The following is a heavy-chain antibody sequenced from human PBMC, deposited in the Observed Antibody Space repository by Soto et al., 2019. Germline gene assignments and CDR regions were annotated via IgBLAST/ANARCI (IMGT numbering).Heavy chain of an antibody. CDR1: GGSISSYY. CDR3: ARATAVAGTLNAYYFDY. CDR2: IYYSGST. D-gene: IGHD6-19*01. J-gene: IGHJ4*02. V-gene: IGHV4-59*01. Sequence: SETLSLTCTVSGGSISSYYWSWIRQPPGKGLEWIGYIYYSGSTNHNPSLKSRVTISVDTSKNQFSLKLSSVTAADTAVYYCARATAVAGTLNAYYFDYWGQGTLVTVS.